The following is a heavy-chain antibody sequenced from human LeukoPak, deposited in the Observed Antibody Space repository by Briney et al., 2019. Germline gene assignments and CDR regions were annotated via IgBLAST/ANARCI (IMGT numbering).Heavy chain of an antibody. V-gene: IGHV3-48*01. J-gene: IGHJ3*02. CDR3: AILYVFDAFDI. CDR1: GFTFSSYS. Sequence: GGSLRLSCAASGFTFSSYSMNWVRQAPGKGLEWVSYISSSSSTIYYADSVKGRFTISRDNAKNSLYLQMNSLRAEDTAVYYRAILYVFDAFDIWGQGTMVTVSS. D-gene: IGHD3-16*01. CDR2: ISSSSSTI.